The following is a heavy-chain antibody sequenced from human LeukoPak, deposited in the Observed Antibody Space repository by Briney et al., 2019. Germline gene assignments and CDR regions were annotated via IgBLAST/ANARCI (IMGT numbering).Heavy chain of an antibody. CDR2: ISGSGDRT. CDR1: GITASSYA. CDR3: AKDPNGDYIGAFDM. V-gene: IGHV3-23*01. Sequence: GGSLRLSCAASGITASSYAMTWVRQAPGKGLEWVSSISGSGDRTMYAESVKGRFTISRDNFKNMLSLQMNSLRAEDTAVYHCAKDPNGDYIGAFDMWGQGTMVTVSS. J-gene: IGHJ3*02. D-gene: IGHD4-17*01.